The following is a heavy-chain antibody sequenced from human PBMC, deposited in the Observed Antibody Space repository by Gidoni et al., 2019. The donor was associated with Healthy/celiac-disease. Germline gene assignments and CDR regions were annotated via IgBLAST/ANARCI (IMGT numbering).Heavy chain of an antibody. Sequence: QITLKESGPTLVKPTQTLTLTCTFSGFSLSTSGVGVGWIRQPPGKALEWRALIYWNDDKRYSPSLKSRLTITKDTDKNQVVLTMTNMDTVDTATYYCAHRMRVVDHTAYNWFDPWGQGTLVTVSS. D-gene: IGHD3-22*01. CDR2: IYWNDDK. V-gene: IGHV2-5*01. J-gene: IGHJ5*02. CDR1: GFSLSTSGVG. CDR3: AHRMRVVDHTAYNWFDP.